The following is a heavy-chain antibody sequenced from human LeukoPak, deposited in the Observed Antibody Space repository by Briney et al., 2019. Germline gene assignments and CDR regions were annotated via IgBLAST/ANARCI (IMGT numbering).Heavy chain of an antibody. CDR1: GLTFSSYE. V-gene: IGHV3-48*03. J-gene: IGHJ4*02. D-gene: IGHD1-26*01. CDR3: ARDTKGGRYLVRAFDY. CDR2: IRSSGSTI. Sequence: GGSRRLFSAASGLTFSSYEMNWVRQPPGKGLDWVSYIRSSGSTIYYADSVKGRFTISRDNAKNSLYLQMNSLRAEDTAVYYCARDTKGGRYLVRAFDYWGQGTLVTVSS.